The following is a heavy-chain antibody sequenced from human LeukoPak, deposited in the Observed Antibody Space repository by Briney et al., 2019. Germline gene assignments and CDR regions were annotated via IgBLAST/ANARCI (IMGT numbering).Heavy chain of an antibody. CDR2: FDPEDGET. V-gene: IGHV1-24*01. Sequence: ASEKVSCKVSGYTLTKLSMNWVRQAPGKGLEWMGGFDPEDGETIYAQKFQGRVTMTEDTSTDTAYMELSSLRSEDTAVYYCATDLLRGDSSGWYVFQHWGQGTLVTVSS. CDR3: ATDLLRGDSSGWYVFQH. D-gene: IGHD6-19*01. CDR1: GYTLTKLS. J-gene: IGHJ1*01.